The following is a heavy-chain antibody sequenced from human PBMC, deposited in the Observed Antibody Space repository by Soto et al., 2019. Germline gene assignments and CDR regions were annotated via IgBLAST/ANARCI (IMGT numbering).Heavy chain of an antibody. D-gene: IGHD3-3*01. V-gene: IGHV4-59*01. CDR3: ARGSTLFGVVINYYYYYGMDV. CDR2: IYYSGST. CDR1: GSSISSYY. Sequence: PSETLSLTCTVSGSSISSYYWSWIRQPPGKGLEWIGYIYYSGSTNYTPSLKSRVTISVDTSQTQFSLKLSSVTAADTAVYSCARGSTLFGVVINYYYYYGMDVWGQGTTVTVS. J-gene: IGHJ6*02.